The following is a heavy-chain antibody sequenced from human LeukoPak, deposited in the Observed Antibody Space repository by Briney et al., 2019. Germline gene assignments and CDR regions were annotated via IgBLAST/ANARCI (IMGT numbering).Heavy chain of an antibody. CDR3: ARGRYSYGLGP. CDR2: IYYSGST. V-gene: IGHV4-59*08. Sequence: PSETLSLTCTVSGGSISSFYWSWIRQPPGKGLEWIGYIYYSGSTNYNSSLKSRVTISVDTSKNQFSLKLSSVTAADTAVYFCARGRYSYGLGPWGQGTLVTVSS. D-gene: IGHD5-18*01. J-gene: IGHJ5*02. CDR1: GGSISSFY.